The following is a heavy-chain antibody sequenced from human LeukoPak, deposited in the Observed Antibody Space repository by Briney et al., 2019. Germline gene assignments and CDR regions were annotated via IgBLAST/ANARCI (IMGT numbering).Heavy chain of an antibody. CDR3: ARDARTIFGVVIRDYYYMDV. V-gene: IGHV3-53*01. D-gene: IGHD3-3*01. Sequence: GGSLRLSCAASGFTVSSNYMSWVRQAPGKGLEWVSVIYSGGSTYYADSVKGRFTISRDNSKNTLYLQMNSLRAEDTAVYYCARDARTIFGVVIRDYYYMDVWGKGTTVTVSS. J-gene: IGHJ6*03. CDR1: GFTVSSNY. CDR2: IYSGGST.